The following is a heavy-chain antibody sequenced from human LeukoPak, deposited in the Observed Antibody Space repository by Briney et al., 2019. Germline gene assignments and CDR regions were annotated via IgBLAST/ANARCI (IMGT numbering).Heavy chain of an antibody. CDR1: GYSFTNYW. CDR2: NYPRDSRT. J-gene: IGHJ4*02. Sequence: GESLKISCKGSGYSFTNYWIGWVRQMPGKGLEWMGFNYPRDSRTTYSPSFHGQVTLSADRSISTAYIQWSSLKASDTAMYYCAKGGDGRDFLLYWGQGSLVTVSS. V-gene: IGHV5-51*01. CDR3: AKGGDGRDFLLY. D-gene: IGHD5-24*01.